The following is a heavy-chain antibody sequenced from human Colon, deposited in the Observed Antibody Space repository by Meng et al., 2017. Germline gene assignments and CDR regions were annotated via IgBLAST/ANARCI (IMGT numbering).Heavy chain of an antibody. CDR1: GGSISSGDYY. J-gene: IGHJ4*02. V-gene: IGHV4-30-4*01. CDR3: ARGPTTYFDY. Sequence: VQLQESGQGLVQPSLTLILTYTFSGGSISSGDYYWSWIRQPPGKGLEWIGYIYYSGSTYYNPSLKSRVTISVDTSKNQFSLKLSSVTAADTAVYYCARGPTTYFDYWGQGTLVTVSS. CDR2: IYYSGST. D-gene: IGHD4-17*01.